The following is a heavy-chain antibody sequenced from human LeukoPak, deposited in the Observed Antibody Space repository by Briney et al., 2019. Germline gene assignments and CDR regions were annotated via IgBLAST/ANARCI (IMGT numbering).Heavy chain of an antibody. J-gene: IGHJ4*02. Sequence: SETLSLTCTVSGVSISSGNYHWAWMRQPPGKGPEWIASMFYTQRTYYNPALTSRVTMYVDTSKNHFSLKVTYVTAADTAIYFCARHPTRRDVYDHLDYWGQGTLVTVSS. CDR2: MFYTQRT. V-gene: IGHV4-39*01. CDR1: GVSISSGNYH. CDR3: ARHPTRRDVYDHLDY. D-gene: IGHD5/OR15-5a*01.